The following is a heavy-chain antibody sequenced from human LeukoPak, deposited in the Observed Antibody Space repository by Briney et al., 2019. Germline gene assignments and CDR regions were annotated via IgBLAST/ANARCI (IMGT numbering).Heavy chain of an antibody. J-gene: IGHJ6*02. CDR3: ARAPKYYDFWSGYDPYGMDV. D-gene: IGHD3-3*01. CDR2: INTNTGNP. CDR1: GYTFTSYA. V-gene: IGHV7-4-1*02. Sequence: ASVKVSCKASGYTFTSYAMNWVRQAPGQGLEWMGWINTNTGNPTYAQGSTGRFVFSLDTSVSTAYLQISSLKAEDTAVYYCARAPKYYDFWSGYDPYGMDVWGQGTTVTVSS.